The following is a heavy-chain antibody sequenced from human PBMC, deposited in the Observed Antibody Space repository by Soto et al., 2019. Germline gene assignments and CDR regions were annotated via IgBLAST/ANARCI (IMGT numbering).Heavy chain of an antibody. CDR2: IRSKAYGGTT. J-gene: IGHJ3*02. D-gene: IGHD1-7*01. CDR3: NWNYADAFDI. Sequence: PGGSLRLSCTASGFTFGDYAMSWFRQAPGKGLEWVGFIRSKAYGGTTEYAASVKGRFTISRDDSKSIAYLQMNSLKTEDTAVYYCNWNYADAFDIWGQGTMVTVSS. CDR1: GFTFGDYA. V-gene: IGHV3-49*03.